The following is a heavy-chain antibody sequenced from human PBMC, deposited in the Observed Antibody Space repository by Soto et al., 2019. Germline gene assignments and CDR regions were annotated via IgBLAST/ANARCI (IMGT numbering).Heavy chain of an antibody. CDR2: INPSGGST. CDR1: GYTFTSYY. J-gene: IGHJ6*02. Sequence: ASVKVSCKASGYTFTSYYMHWVRQAPGQGLEWMGIINPSGGSTSYAQKFQGRVTMTRDTSTSTVYMELSSLRSEDTAVYSCARDPPYCSGGSCYYGGMDVWGQGTTVTFS. CDR3: ARDPPYCSGGSCYYGGMDV. V-gene: IGHV1-46*01. D-gene: IGHD2-15*01.